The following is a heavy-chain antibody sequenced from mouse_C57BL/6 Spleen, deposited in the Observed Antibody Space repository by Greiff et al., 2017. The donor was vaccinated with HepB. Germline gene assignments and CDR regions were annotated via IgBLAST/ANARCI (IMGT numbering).Heavy chain of an antibody. Sequence: EVKLQESGPGLVKPSQSLSLTCSVTGYSITSGYYWNWIRQFPGNKLEWMGYISYDGSNNYNPSLKNRISITRDTSKNQFFLKLNSVTTEDTATYYCARRETGPFAYWGQGTLVTVSA. CDR1: GYSITSGYY. J-gene: IGHJ3*01. CDR3: ARRETGPFAY. V-gene: IGHV3-6*01. D-gene: IGHD4-1*01. CDR2: ISYDGSN.